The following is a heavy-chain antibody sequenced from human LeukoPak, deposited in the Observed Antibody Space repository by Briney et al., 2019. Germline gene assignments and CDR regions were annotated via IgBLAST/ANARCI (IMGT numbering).Heavy chain of an antibody. CDR1: GFTFSSYA. Sequence: PGGSLRLSCAASGFTFSSYAMHWVRQAPGKGLEWVAVISYDGSNKYYADSVKGRFTISRDNSKNTLYLQMNSLRAEDTAVYYCASGSGGHYYYYGMDFWGQGTTVTVSS. V-gene: IGHV3-30-3*01. CDR2: ISYDGSNK. J-gene: IGHJ6*02. D-gene: IGHD3-10*01. CDR3: ASGSGGHYYYYGMDF.